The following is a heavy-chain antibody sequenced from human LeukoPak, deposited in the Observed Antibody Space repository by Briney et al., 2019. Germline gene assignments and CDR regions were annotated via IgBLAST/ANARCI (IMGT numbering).Heavy chain of an antibody. D-gene: IGHD2-8*01. J-gene: IGHJ3*01. CDR1: GFTFYNYA. CDR2: ISGSGGGT. Sequence: GGSLRLSCAASGFTFYNYAMSWVRQAPGKGLEWVSAISGSGGGTYYADSVKGRFTISRDNAENTLYLQMNSLRAEDTALYYCARSQSGVFDVWGQGTMVTVSS. CDR3: ARSQSGVFDV. V-gene: IGHV3-23*01.